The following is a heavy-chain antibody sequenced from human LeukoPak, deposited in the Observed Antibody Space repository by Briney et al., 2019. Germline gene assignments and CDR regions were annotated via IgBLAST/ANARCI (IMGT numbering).Heavy chain of an antibody. Sequence: SGTLSLTCAVSGGSISSSNWWSWVRQPPGKGLEWIGEIYHGGSTNYNPSLKSRVTISVYESKNQFSLKLSSVTAADTAVYYCARAAPYYFDYWGQGTLVTVSS. CDR1: GGSISSSNW. CDR2: IYHGGST. J-gene: IGHJ4*02. CDR3: ARAAPYYFDY. V-gene: IGHV4-4*02.